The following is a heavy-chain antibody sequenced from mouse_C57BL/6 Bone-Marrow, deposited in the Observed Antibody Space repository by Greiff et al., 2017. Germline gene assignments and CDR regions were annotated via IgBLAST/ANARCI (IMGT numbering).Heavy chain of an antibody. D-gene: IGHD2-10*02. CDR3: ARYGYAMDY. J-gene: IGHJ4*01. Sequence: VKQRPGQGLEWIGDIYPGSGSTNYNEKFKSKATLTVDTSSSTAYMQLSSLTSEDSAVYYCARYGYAMDYWGQGTSVTVSS. V-gene: IGHV1-55*01. CDR2: IYPGSGST.